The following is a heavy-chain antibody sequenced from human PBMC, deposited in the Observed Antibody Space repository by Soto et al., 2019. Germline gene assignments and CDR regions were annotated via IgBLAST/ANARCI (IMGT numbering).Heavy chain of an antibody. CDR3: ARAPDVRDEQWLVRSPGHMDV. V-gene: IGHV5-51*01. D-gene: IGHD6-19*01. CDR1: GYSFTSYC. J-gene: IGHJ6*03. CDR2: IYPGDSDT. Sequence: PGESLKISGKGSGYSFTSYCIGWVSQMPGKGLEWMGIIYPGDSDTRYSPSFQGQVTISADKSISTAYLQWSSLKASDTAMYYCARAPDVRDEQWLVRSPGHMDVWGKGTTVTVSS.